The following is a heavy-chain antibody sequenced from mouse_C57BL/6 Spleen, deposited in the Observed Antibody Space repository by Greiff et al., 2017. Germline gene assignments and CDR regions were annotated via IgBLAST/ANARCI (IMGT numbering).Heavy chain of an antibody. D-gene: IGHD1-1*01. CDR2: SRNKANDYTT. J-gene: IGHJ1*03. CDR1: GFTFSDFY. CDR3: ARNYYGSNYDCYFDV. Sequence: EVQLVESGGGLVQAGRSLRLSCATSGFTFSDFYMEWVRQAPGKGLEWIAASRNKANDYTTEYSASVKGRFIVSRDTSQSILYLQMNALRAEDTAIYYCARNYYGSNYDCYFDVWGTGTTVTVSS. V-gene: IGHV7-1*01.